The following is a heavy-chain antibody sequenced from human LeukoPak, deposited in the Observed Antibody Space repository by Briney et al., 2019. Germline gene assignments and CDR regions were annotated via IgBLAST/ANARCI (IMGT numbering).Heavy chain of an antibody. J-gene: IGHJ6*02. V-gene: IGHV3-7*01. CDR3: ARYCTSATCYGGGGYYGMDV. D-gene: IGHD2-2*01. Sequence: PGGSLRLSCTSAGFSIHTYWMTWVRQAPGKGLEWVANIKQDGSEKYYLDSVKGRFTISRDNAKNSLYLQMNSLRGEDTAIYYCARYCTSATCYGGGGYYGMDVWGQGTTVTVSS. CDR2: IKQDGSEK. CDR1: GFSIHTYW.